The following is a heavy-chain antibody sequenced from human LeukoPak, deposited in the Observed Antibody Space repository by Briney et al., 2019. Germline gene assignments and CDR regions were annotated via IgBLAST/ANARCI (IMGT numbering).Heavy chain of an antibody. V-gene: IGHV4-59*01. Sequence: SETLSLTCTVSGGSISSYYWSWIRQPPGKGLEWIGYIYYSGSTNYNPSLKSRVTISVDTSKNQFSLKLSSVTAADTAVYYCARSPGGSGTRAFDIWGQGTMVTVSS. J-gene: IGHJ3*02. CDR1: GGSISSYY. CDR2: IYYSGST. D-gene: IGHD3-10*01. CDR3: ARSPGGSGTRAFDI.